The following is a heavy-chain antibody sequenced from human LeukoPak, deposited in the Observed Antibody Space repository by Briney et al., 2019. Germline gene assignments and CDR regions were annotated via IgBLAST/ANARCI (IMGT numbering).Heavy chain of an antibody. CDR1: GGSISSGSYY. V-gene: IGHV4-61*02. J-gene: IGHJ4*02. Sequence: SETLSLTCTVSGGSISSGSYYWGWIRQPAGKGLEWIGRIYTSGSANYNPSLKSRVTISVDTSKNQFSLKLSSVTAADTAVYYCARGDDYNDYGGVDYWGQGTLVTVSS. CDR3: ARGDDYNDYGGVDY. CDR2: IYTSGSA. D-gene: IGHD4-11*01.